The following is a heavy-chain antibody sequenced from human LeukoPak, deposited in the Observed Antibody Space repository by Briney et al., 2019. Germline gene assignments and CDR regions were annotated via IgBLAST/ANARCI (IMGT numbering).Heavy chain of an antibody. J-gene: IGHJ4*02. V-gene: IGHV4-59*01. CDR3: AGLLYSSGLVDY. Sequence: SETLSLTCTVSGGSISSYYWSWIRQPPGKGLEWIGYIYYSGSTNYNPSLKSRVTISVDTSKNQFSLKLSSVTAADTAVYYCAGLLYSSGLVDYWGQGTLVTVSS. D-gene: IGHD6-19*01. CDR2: IYYSGST. CDR1: GGSISSYY.